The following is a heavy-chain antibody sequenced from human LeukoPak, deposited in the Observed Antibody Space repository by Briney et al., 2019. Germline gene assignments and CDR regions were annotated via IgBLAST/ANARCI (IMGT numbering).Heavy chain of an antibody. CDR2: ISSSSSYI. D-gene: IGHD3-22*01. CDR1: GFTFSSYE. CDR3: ARDANYYDSSGYYRYDAFDI. Sequence: PGGSLRLSCAASGFTFSSYEMNWVRQAPGKGLEWVSSISSSSSYIYYADSVKGRFTISRDNAKNSLYLQMNSLRAEDTAVYYCARDANYYDSSGYYRYDAFDIWGQGTMVTVSS. J-gene: IGHJ3*02. V-gene: IGHV3-21*01.